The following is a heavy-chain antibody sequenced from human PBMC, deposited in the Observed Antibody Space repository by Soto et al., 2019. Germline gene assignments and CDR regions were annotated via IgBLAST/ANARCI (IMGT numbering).Heavy chain of an antibody. CDR2: IYSGGYT. D-gene: IGHD3-10*01. CDR3: ASTPGGGGY. J-gene: IGHJ4*02. Sequence: EVQLVESGGGLIQPGGSLRLSCAVSGFTVSNNYMSWVRQAPGKGLEGVSVIYSGGYTAYGDSVKGRFTISRDNSKNTLFLQMKRQGPPGPAVFSWASTPGGGGYWGQGTLVTVSS. CDR1: GFTVSNNY. V-gene: IGHV3-53*01.